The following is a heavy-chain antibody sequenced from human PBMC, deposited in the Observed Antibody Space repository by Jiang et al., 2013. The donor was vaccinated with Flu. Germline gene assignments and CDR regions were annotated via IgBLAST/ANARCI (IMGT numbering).Heavy chain of an antibody. CDR2: VSHSGKT. CDR1: GFYSSRSFF. V-gene: IGHV4-38-2*01. J-gene: IGHJ4*02. Sequence: LLKPSETLSLTCDVSGFYSSRSFFWGWVRQAPGKGLEWIGSVSHSGKTHYNPSLKSPVSLSVDTSKNQFSLELISVTVADTAVYFCAAISVTGGAHYWGQGTLVLVSS. CDR3: AAISVTGGAHY. D-gene: IGHD6-19*01.